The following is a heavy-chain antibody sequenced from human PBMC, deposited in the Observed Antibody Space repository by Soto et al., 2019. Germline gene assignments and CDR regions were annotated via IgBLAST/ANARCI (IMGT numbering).Heavy chain of an antibody. V-gene: IGHV4-30-2*01. J-gene: IGHJ4*02. D-gene: IGHD2-8*02. CDR1: GGSISSGGYS. CDR3: ARDKITGLFDY. Sequence: SETLSLTCAVSGGSISSGGYSWSWIRQPPGKGLEWIGYMYHSGSTYYDPSLKSRVTISVDTSKNQFSLKLTSVTAADTAVYYCARDKITGLFDYWGQGTLVTVSS. CDR2: MYHSGST.